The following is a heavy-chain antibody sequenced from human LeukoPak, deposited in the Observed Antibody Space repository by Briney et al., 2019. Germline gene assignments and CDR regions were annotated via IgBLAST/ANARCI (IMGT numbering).Heavy chain of an antibody. V-gene: IGHV3-23*01. CDR3: AKGRTGYIPDF. Sequence: GGSLRLSCAASGLTFYSYGMSWVRQAPGKGLEWVSGISGSGDTTYYADSVKGRFTISRDNSKNTVYLQMNSLRVEDTAVYYCAKGRTGYIPDFWGQGTLVTVSS. D-gene: IGHD6-13*01. CDR1: GLTFYSYG. J-gene: IGHJ4*02. CDR2: ISGSGDTT.